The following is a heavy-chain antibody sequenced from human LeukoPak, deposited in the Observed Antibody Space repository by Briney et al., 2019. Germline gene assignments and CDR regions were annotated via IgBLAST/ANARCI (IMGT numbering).Heavy chain of an antibody. V-gene: IGHV3-7*01. CDR2: IKQDGSEK. CDR1: GFTFSSCW. CDR3: ARDYPYYDFWSGYGPTAYVDY. J-gene: IGHJ4*02. D-gene: IGHD3-3*01. Sequence: PGGSLRLSCAASGFTFSSCWMSWVRQAPGEGLEWVANIKQDGSEKYYVDSVKGRFTISRDNAKNSLYLQMNSLRAEDTAVYYCARDYPYYDFWSGYGPTAYVDYWGLGTLVTVSS.